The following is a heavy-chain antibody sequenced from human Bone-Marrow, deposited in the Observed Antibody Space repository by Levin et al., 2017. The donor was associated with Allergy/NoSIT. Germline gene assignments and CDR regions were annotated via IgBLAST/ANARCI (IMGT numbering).Heavy chain of an antibody. J-gene: IGHJ5*02. D-gene: IGHD3-22*01. CDR2: IYKTGST. V-gene: IGHV4-59*01. CDR1: GGSISNSD. Sequence: SQTLSLTCGVSGGSISNSDWTWIRQSPGKGLQWIGFIYKTGSTEYNPSLKGRVTMSLDTSKNKFSLKLTSVTAADTALYYCPRDSGRDDSSGYYPPPHWFDPWGPGTLVTVSS. CDR3: PRDSGRDDSSGYYPPPHWFDP.